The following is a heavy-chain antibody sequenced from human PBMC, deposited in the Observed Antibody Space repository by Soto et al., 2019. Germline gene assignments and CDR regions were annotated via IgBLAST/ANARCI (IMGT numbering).Heavy chain of an antibody. J-gene: IGHJ4*02. Sequence: QVQLVESGGGVVQPGRSLRLSCAASGFTFSSYGMHWVRQAPGKGLEWVAVISYDGSNKYYADSVKGRFTISRDNSKNTLYLQMNSLRAEDTAVYYCAKDRPGVATMLFDYWGQGTLVTVSS. CDR1: GFTFSSYG. V-gene: IGHV3-30*18. D-gene: IGHD5-12*01. CDR3: AKDRPGVATMLFDY. CDR2: ISYDGSNK.